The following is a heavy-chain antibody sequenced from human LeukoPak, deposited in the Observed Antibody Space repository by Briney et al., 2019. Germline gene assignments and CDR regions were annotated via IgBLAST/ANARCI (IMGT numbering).Heavy chain of an antibody. CDR1: GFTFDDYA. Sequence: PGGSLRLSCAASGFTFDDYAMHWVRQAPGKGLEWVSGISWNSGSIGYADSVKGRFTISRDNAKNSLYPQMNSLRAEDMALYYCARGTELEADFFDYWGQGTLVTVSS. J-gene: IGHJ4*02. V-gene: IGHV3-9*03. D-gene: IGHD1-1*01. CDR3: ARGTELEADFFDY. CDR2: ISWNSGSI.